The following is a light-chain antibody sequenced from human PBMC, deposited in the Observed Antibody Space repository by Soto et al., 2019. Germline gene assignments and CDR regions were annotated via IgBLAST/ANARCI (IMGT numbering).Light chain of an antibody. J-gene: IGLJ1*01. CDR3: GADHGSGSNFVSYV. Sequence: QSVLTQPPSASASLGASVTLTCTLSSGCSNYKVDWYQQRPGKGPRFVMRVGTGGIVGSKGDGIPDRFSVLGSGLNRYLTIKNIQEEDESDYHCGADHGSGSNFVSYVFGTGTKLTVL. CDR2: VGTGGIVG. V-gene: IGLV9-49*01. CDR1: SGCSNYK.